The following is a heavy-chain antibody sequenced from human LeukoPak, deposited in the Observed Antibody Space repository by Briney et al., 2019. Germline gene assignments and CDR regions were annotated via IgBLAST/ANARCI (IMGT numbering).Heavy chain of an antibody. J-gene: IGHJ4*02. V-gene: IGHV4-34*01. CDR3: ATLGYCSSTSCYPFDY. Sequence: SETLPLTCAVYGGSFSGYYWSWIRQPPGKGLEWIGEINHSGSANYNPSLKSRVTISVDTSKNQFSLKLGSVTAADTAVYYCATLGYCSSTSCYPFDYWGQGTLVTVSS. CDR2: INHSGSA. D-gene: IGHD2-2*01. CDR1: GGSFSGYY.